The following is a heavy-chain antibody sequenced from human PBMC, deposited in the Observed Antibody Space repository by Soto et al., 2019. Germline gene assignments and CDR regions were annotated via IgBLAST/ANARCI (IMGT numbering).Heavy chain of an antibody. CDR1: GGSISSYY. J-gene: IGHJ3*02. Sequence: QVQLQESGPGLVKPSETLSLTCTVSGGSISSYYWSWIRQPAGKGLEWIGRIYTSGSTNYNPSLKSRVPMSVDTSKNQFSLKLSSVTAADTAVYYCARDYKRVVTGYCSSTSCYTGAFDIWGQGTMVTVSS. CDR2: IYTSGST. CDR3: ARDYKRVVTGYCSSTSCYTGAFDI. V-gene: IGHV4-4*07. D-gene: IGHD2-2*02.